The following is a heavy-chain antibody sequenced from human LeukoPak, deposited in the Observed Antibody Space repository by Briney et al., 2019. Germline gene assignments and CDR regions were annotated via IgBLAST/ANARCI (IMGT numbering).Heavy chain of an antibody. CDR3: VSLTGHDAFDI. J-gene: IGHJ3*02. Sequence: GGSLRLSCTTSGFTFGDYAMSWVRQAPGKGLVWLPRINSDGSRTIYADSVKGRLTISRDNAKNTLYLEMNSLTVEDTAVYYCVSLTGHDAFDIWGQGTMVTVSS. CDR2: INSDGSRT. CDR1: GFTFGDYA. D-gene: IGHD2-8*02. V-gene: IGHV3-74*01.